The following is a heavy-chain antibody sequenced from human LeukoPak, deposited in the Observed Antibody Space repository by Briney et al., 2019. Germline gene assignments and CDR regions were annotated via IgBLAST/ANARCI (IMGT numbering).Heavy chain of an antibody. Sequence: GGSLRLSCAASGFTFSSYGMHWVRQAPGKGLEWVAVISYDGSNKYYADSVRGRFTISRDNSKNTLYLQMNSLRAEDTAVYYCANGQDVLRFLEWPYFDYWGQGTLVTVSS. J-gene: IGHJ4*02. CDR3: ANGQDVLRFLEWPYFDY. CDR2: ISYDGSNK. V-gene: IGHV3-30*18. CDR1: GFTFSSYG. D-gene: IGHD3-3*01.